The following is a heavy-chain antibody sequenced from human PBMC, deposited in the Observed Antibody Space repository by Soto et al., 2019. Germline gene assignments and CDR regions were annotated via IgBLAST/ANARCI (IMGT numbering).Heavy chain of an antibody. J-gene: IGHJ4*02. V-gene: IGHV4-30-2*01. D-gene: IGHD2-21*02. CDR1: GGSISSGGYS. Sequence: PSETLSLTCAVSGGSISSGGYSWSWIRQPPGKGLEWIGYIYHSGSTYYNPSLKSRVTISVDRSKNQFSLKLSSVTAADTAVYYCAAGAYCGGDCYSGGFDYWGQGTLVTVSS. CDR2: IYHSGST. CDR3: AAGAYCGGDCYSGGFDY.